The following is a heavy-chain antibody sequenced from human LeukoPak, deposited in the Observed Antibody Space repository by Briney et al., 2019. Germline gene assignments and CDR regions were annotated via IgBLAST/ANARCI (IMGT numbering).Heavy chain of an antibody. CDR1: AYIFTGFY. Sequence: ASVKLSCKASAYIFTGFYIHWVRQAPGQGLEWMGWINPNRGGTNYAQKFQGRVTMTRDTSISTAYMELGRLRSDNTAVYYCARVSGGWELLKKHYYFDFWGQGTLVTLSS. CDR3: ARVSGGWELLKKHYYFDF. CDR2: INPNRGGT. J-gene: IGHJ4*02. D-gene: IGHD1-26*01. V-gene: IGHV1-2*02.